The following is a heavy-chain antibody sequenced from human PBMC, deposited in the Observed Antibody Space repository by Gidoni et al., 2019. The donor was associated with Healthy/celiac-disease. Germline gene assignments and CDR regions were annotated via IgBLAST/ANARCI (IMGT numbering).Heavy chain of an antibody. D-gene: IGHD1-1*01. CDR1: GGSISSSSYY. J-gene: IGHJ4*02. CDR3: ASIGTIWRAY. Sequence: LQLQESGPGLVKPSETLSLTCPVSGGSISSSSYYWGWIRQPTGKGLEWIGSIYYSGSTYYNPSLKSRVTISVDTSKNQFSLKLSPVTAADTAVYHCASIGTIWRAYWGQGTLVTVSS. CDR2: IYYSGST. V-gene: IGHV4-39*01.